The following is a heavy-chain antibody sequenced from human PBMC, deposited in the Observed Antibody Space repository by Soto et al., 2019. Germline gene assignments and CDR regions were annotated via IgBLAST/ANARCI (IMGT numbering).Heavy chain of an antibody. CDR1: GGSLSSSNL. J-gene: IGHJ4*02. CDR2: IYHSGST. Sequence: SETLSLTCAVSGGSLSSSNLWSWVRQPPGKGLEWIGEIYHSGSTNYNPSLKSRVTISVDKSKNQFSLKLSSVTAADTAVYYCARGLVGIVGTLGWGQGTLVTSPQ. D-gene: IGHD1-26*01. CDR3: ARGLVGIVGTLG. V-gene: IGHV4-4*02.